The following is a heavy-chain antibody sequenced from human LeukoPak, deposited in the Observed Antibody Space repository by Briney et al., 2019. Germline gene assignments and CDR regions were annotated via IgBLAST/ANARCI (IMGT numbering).Heavy chain of an antibody. J-gene: IGHJ4*02. CDR1: GGSISSYY. Sequence: SETLSLTCTVSGGSISSYYWSWIRQPPGKGLEWIGYIYYSGSTNYNPSLESRVTISVDTSKNQFSLKLSSVTAADTAVYYCARGSGGPAYYDFWSGYPLFDYWGQGTLVTVSS. D-gene: IGHD3-3*01. CDR3: ARGSGGPAYYDFWSGYPLFDY. V-gene: IGHV4-59*12. CDR2: IYYSGST.